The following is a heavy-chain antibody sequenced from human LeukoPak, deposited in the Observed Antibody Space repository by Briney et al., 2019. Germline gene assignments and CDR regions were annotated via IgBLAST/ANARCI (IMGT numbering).Heavy chain of an antibody. CDR1: GYTFTGYY. Sequence: GASVKVSCKASGYTFTGYYMHWVRQAPGQGLEWMGWINPNSGGTNYAQKFQGRVTMTRDTPISTAYMELSRLRSDDTAVYYCARTPGAAAGTYYWGQGTLVTVSS. J-gene: IGHJ4*02. CDR2: INPNSGGT. CDR3: ARTPGAAAGTYY. D-gene: IGHD6-13*01. V-gene: IGHV1-2*02.